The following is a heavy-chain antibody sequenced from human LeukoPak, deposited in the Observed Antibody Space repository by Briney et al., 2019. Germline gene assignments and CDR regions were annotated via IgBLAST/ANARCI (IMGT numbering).Heavy chain of an antibody. CDR2: IYYSGST. J-gene: IGHJ5*02. Sequence: SETLSLTCTVSGGSISSSSYYWGWIRQPPGKGLEWIGSIYYSGSTYYNPSLKSRVTISVDTSKNQFSLKLSSVTAADTAVYYCARGTELELQYYGWFDPWGQGTLVTVSS. CDR1: GGSISSSSYY. D-gene: IGHD1-7*01. CDR3: ARGTELELQYYGWFDP. V-gene: IGHV4-39*07.